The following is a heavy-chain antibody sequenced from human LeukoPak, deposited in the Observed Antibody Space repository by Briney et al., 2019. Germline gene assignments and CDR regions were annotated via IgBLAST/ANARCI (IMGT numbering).Heavy chain of an antibody. CDR3: ARTRGTLLLDAFDI. CDR2: IIPIFGTA. J-gene: IGHJ3*02. CDR1: GYTFTSYG. V-gene: IGHV1-69*13. Sequence: GASVKVSCKASGYTFTSYGISWVRQAPGQGLEWMGGIIPIFGTANYAQKFQGRVTITADESTSTAYMELSSLRSEDTAVYYCARTRGTLLLDAFDIWGQGTMVTVSS. D-gene: IGHD1-1*01.